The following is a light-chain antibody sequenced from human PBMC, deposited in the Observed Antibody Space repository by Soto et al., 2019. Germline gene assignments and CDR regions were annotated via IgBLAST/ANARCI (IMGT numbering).Light chain of an antibody. J-gene: IGKJ4*01. CDR1: QDIKNY. CDR3: QQYDNLPLT. Sequence: DIQMTQSPSSLSASVVDIVNITCQASQDIKNYLNWYQQKSGKAPKLLIYDASDLETGVPSRFSGSGSGTDFTFTINSLQPEDIATYYCQQYDNLPLTCGGGTKVDIK. V-gene: IGKV1-33*01. CDR2: DAS.